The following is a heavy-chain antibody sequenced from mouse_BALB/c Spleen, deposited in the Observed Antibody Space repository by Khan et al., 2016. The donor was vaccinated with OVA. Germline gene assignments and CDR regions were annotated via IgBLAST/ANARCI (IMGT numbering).Heavy chain of an antibody. J-gene: IGHJ4*01. Sequence: QVQLQQSGPGLVVPSQSLSITCTVSGFSLTSYGIHWVRQPPGKGLEWLVVIWSDGSTNYNSVLKSRLSISKDNSKSQVFLKMNSRQTDDTAIYYCARWFDGYSSLYAMDYWGQGTSVTVSS. CDR3: ARWFDGYSSLYAMDY. CDR1: GFSLTSYG. CDR2: IWSDGST. D-gene: IGHD2-3*01. V-gene: IGHV2-6*02.